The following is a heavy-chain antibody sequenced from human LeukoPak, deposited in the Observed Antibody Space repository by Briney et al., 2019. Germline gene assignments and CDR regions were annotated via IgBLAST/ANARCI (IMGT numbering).Heavy chain of an antibody. D-gene: IGHD1-26*01. J-gene: IGHJ5*02. Sequence: GGSLRLSRAASVFTFSNAWTRGVSQAPGKGREWVGRIKRKSNRGTTDYAAAVKDRYTGPRDDSKNKRYQQRNSLRTQDTTVYYCTTELRWGLVDVDRWGQGTLVTVSS. V-gene: IGHV3-15*05. CDR2: IKRKSNRGTT. CDR3: TTELRWGLVDVDR. CDR1: VFTFSNAW.